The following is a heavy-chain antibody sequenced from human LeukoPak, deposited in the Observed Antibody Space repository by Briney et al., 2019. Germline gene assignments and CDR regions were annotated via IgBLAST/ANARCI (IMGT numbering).Heavy chain of an antibody. V-gene: IGHV3-43*02. CDR1: GFTFDDYA. Sequence: GGSLRLSCAASGFTFDDYAMHWVRQAPGKGLEWVSLISGDGGSTYYADSVKGRFTISRDNSKNTLYLQMNSLRAEGTAVYYCAKEGEWGLFDYWGQGTLVTVSS. CDR2: ISGDGGST. J-gene: IGHJ4*02. CDR3: AKEGEWGLFDY. D-gene: IGHD3-16*01.